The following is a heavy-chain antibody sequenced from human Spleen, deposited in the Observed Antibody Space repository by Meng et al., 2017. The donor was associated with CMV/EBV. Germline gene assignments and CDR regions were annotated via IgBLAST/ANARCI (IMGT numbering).Heavy chain of an antibody. V-gene: IGHV1-18*01. CDR2: ISAYNGNT. CDR3: ARPLMVRGSPEYYFDS. CDR1: GYTFTSYY. J-gene: IGHJ4*02. D-gene: IGHD3-10*01. Sequence: GESLKISCKASGYTFTSYYVAWVRQAPGQGLEWMGWISAYNGNTNYAQRFQGRVTMTTDTSTSTAFMELRSLRFDDTAVYYCARPLMVRGSPEYYFDSWGQGNLVTVSS.